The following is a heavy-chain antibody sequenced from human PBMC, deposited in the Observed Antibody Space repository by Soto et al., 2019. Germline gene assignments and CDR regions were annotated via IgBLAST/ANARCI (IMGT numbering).Heavy chain of an antibody. CDR3: ARPSYSSSRYYGMDV. D-gene: IGHD6-6*01. Sequence: PGESLKISCKGSGYSFTSYWIGWVRQMPGKGLGWMGIIYPGDSDTRYSPSFEGQVTISADKSITTAYLQWSSLKASDTAMYYCARPSYSSSRYYGMDVWGQGTTVTVS. CDR2: IYPGDSDT. CDR1: GYSFTSYW. V-gene: IGHV5-51*01. J-gene: IGHJ6*02.